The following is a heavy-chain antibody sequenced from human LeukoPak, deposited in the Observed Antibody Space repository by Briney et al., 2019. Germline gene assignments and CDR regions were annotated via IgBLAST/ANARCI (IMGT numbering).Heavy chain of an antibody. CDR2: IYYSRST. CDR1: GGSISIYY. D-gene: IGHD1-1*01. Sequence: SETLSLTCTVSGGSISIYYWSWIRLPPGKGLEWIGYIYYSRSTNYNPSLKSRVTISDDTSKNQFPLKLSSVTTADTAVYYLARAVQLERPPPLIGYYYMDVWGKGTTVTVSS. V-gene: IGHV4-59*01. J-gene: IGHJ6*03. CDR3: ARAVQLERPPPLIGYYYMDV.